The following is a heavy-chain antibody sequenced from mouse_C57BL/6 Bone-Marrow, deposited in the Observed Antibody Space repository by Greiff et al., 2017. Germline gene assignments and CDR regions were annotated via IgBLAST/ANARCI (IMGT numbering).Heavy chain of an antibody. D-gene: IGHD2-1*01. V-gene: IGHV3-6*01. Sequence: VQLQQSGPGLVKPSQSLSLTCSVTGYSITSGYYWNWIRQFPGNKLEWMGYISYDGSNNYNPSLKNRISITRDTSKNQFFLKLNSVTTEDTATYYCARDYYGNSFYAMDYWGQGTSVTVSA. CDR3: ARDYYGNSFYAMDY. CDR2: ISYDGSN. CDR1: GYSITSGYY. J-gene: IGHJ4*01.